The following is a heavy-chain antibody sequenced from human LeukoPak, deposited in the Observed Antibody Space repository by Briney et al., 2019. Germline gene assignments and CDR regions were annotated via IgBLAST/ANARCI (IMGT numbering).Heavy chain of an antibody. CDR2: IKQDGSEK. CDR3: ARERTGYSYGYRSYGMDV. D-gene: IGHD5-18*01. CDR1: GFTFSSYW. V-gene: IGHV3-7*01. Sequence: PGGSLRLSCAASGFTFSSYWMSWVRQAPGKGLEWVANIKQDGSEKYYVDSVKGRFTISRDNAKNSLYLQMNSLRAEDTAVYYCARERTGYSYGYRSYGMDVWGQGTTVTVSS. J-gene: IGHJ6*02.